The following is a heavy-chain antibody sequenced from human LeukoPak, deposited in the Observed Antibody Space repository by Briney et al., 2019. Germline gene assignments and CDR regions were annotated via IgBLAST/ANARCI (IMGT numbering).Heavy chain of an antibody. D-gene: IGHD1-20*01. V-gene: IGHV3-30-3*01. CDR3: ARYGINWNYVDY. Sequence: GGSPRLSCAASGFTFSSYAMHWVRQAPGKGLEWVAVISYDGSNKYYADSVKGRFTISRDNSKNTLYLQMNSLRAEDTAVYYCARYGINWNYVDYWGQGTLVTVSS. CDR2: ISYDGSNK. J-gene: IGHJ4*02. CDR1: GFTFSSYA.